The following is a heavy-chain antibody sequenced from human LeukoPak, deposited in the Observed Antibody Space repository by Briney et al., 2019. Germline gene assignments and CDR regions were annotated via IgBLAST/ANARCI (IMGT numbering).Heavy chain of an antibody. CDR1: GFTFSSCA. CDR2: ISGSGGST. CDR3: AKGDCSSTSCYRYGWFDP. J-gene: IGHJ5*02. Sequence: GGSLRLSCAASGFTFSSCAMSWVRQAPGKGLEWVSAISGSGGSTYYADSVKGRFTISRDNSKNTLYLQMNSLRAEDTAVYYCAKGDCSSTSCYRYGWFDPWGQGTLVTVSS. D-gene: IGHD2-2*01. V-gene: IGHV3-23*01.